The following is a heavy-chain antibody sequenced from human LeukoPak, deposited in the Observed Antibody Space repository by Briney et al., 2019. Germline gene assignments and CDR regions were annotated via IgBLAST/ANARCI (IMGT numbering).Heavy chain of an antibody. D-gene: IGHD5-24*01. CDR1: GYTFSGYA. J-gene: IGHJ4*02. V-gene: IGHV1-3*01. CDR3: ARGIWSATRVDYYLDN. Sequence: GAPVKVSCKASGYTFSGYAVHWVRQAPGQRFEWMGWINAGNGHTKYSQNFQGRVTITRDSSANIVYMELSRLTSEDTAVDYCARGIWSATRVDYYLDNWGQGTLVTVSS. CDR2: INAGNGHT.